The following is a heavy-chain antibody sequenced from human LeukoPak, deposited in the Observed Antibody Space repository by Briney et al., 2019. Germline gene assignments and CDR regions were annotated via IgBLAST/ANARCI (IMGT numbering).Heavy chain of an antibody. Sequence: AGGSLRLSCAASGFTFSSYAMHWVRQAPGKGLEWVAVISYDGSNKYYADSVKGRFTISRDNSKNTLYLQMNSLRAEDTAVYYCAKEEWINGFDVWGQGTMVTVSS. V-gene: IGHV3-30*04. CDR2: ISYDGSNK. CDR3: AKEEWINGFDV. CDR1: GFTFSSYA. D-gene: IGHD2-2*03. J-gene: IGHJ3*01.